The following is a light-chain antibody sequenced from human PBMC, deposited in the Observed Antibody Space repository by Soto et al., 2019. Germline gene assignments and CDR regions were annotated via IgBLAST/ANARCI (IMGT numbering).Light chain of an antibody. CDR2: EVN. CDR3: SSYGGSPLFV. J-gene: IGLJ1*01. Sequence: QSVLTQPPSASGSPGQSVTISFTGTSSDIGGYNYVSWCQHHPGKAPKLLIHEVNKLPSGVADRVSGSKSGNKTSLTPSWLQAEDAADYYCSSYGGSPLFVFGTGTKVTVL. V-gene: IGLV2-8*01. CDR1: SSDIGGYNY.